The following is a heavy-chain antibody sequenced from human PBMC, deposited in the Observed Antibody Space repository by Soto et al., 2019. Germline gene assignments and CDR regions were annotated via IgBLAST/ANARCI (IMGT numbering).Heavy chain of an antibody. Sequence: EVQLVESGGGLVQPGGSLRLSCAASGFTFSSYAMHWVRQAPGKGLEYVSAISSNGGSTYYANSVKGRFTISRDNSKNTLYLQMGSLRAEDMAVYYCARGAGVGYEWQDAFDIWGQGTMVTVSS. CDR1: GFTFSSYA. V-gene: IGHV3-64*01. D-gene: IGHD5-12*01. CDR3: ARGAGVGYEWQDAFDI. CDR2: ISSNGGST. J-gene: IGHJ3*02.